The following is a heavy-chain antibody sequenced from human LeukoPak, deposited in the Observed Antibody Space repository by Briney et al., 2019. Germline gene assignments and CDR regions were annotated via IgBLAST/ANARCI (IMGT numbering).Heavy chain of an antibody. Sequence: SETLSLTCTVSGVSINSGDYYWRWIRQPPGKGLEWIGYIYYSGSTYYNPSLKSRVTISVDTSKNQFSLKLSSVTAADTAVFYCARFDFWSGYCDSWGQGTLVTVSS. CDR2: IYYSGST. CDR1: GVSINSGDYY. CDR3: ARFDFWSGYCDS. J-gene: IGHJ5*01. V-gene: IGHV4-30-4*01. D-gene: IGHD3-3*01.